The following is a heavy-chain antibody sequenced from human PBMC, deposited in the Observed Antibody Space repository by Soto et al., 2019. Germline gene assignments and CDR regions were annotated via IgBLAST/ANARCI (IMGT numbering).Heavy chain of an antibody. CDR2: ISGSGGST. D-gene: IGHD3-3*01. CDR3: ASYYDFWSGNIY. Sequence: EVQLLESGGGLVQPGGSLRLSCAASGFTFSSYAMSWVRQAPGKGLEWVSAISGSGGSTYYADSVKGRFTISRDNSKNTLYLQMNSLRAEDTAVYYCASYYDFWSGNIYWGQGPLVTVSS. J-gene: IGHJ4*02. V-gene: IGHV3-23*01. CDR1: GFTFSSYA.